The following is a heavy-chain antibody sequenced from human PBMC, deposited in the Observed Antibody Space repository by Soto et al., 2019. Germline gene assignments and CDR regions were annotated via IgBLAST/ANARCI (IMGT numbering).Heavy chain of an antibody. D-gene: IGHD3-16*01. J-gene: IGHJ2*01. CDR1: GFTFSTYW. Sequence: EVQLVESGGDLVQPGGSLRLSCAASGFTFSTYWMKWVRQAPGKGLEWVANIKQDGSEKYYVDSVKGRFTISRDNANDSLYLQMSSVRAEDRPVFYCARGGWGRYSDLWGRGALVTVSS. V-gene: IGHV3-7*04. CDR2: IKQDGSEK. CDR3: ARGGWGRYSDL.